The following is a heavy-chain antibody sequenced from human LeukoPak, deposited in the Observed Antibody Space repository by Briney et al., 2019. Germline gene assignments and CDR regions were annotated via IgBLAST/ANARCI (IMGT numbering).Heavy chain of an antibody. J-gene: IGHJ3*02. Sequence: PGRSLRLTCAASGFTFSNYAMTWVRQAPGKGLEWVSGISASGGTTYYADSVKGRFTISRDNSRNTLYLQINSLRAEDTAVYYCAKRPRDTSGYYLGAFDIWGQGTMVTISS. V-gene: IGHV3-23*01. CDR1: GFTFSNYA. CDR3: AKRPRDTSGYYLGAFDI. CDR2: ISASGGTT. D-gene: IGHD3-22*01.